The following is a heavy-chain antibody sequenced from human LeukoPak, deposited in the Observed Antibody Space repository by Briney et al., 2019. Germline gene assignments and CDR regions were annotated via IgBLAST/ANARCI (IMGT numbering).Heavy chain of an antibody. J-gene: IGHJ6*04. CDR2: INPNSGGT. CDR1: GYTFTGYY. V-gene: IGHV1-2*04. Sequence: ASVKVSCKASGYTFTGYYMHWVRQAPGQGLEWMGWINPNSGGTNYAQKFQGWVTMTRDTSISTVYMELSRLRSDDTAVYYCARGSMVRGPRIMDVWGKGTTVTVSS. CDR3: ARGSMVRGPRIMDV. D-gene: IGHD3-10*01.